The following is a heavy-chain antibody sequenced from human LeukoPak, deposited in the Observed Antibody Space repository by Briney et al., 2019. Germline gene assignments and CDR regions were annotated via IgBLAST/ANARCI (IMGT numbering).Heavy chain of an antibody. CDR1: GFTFSSYG. V-gene: IGHV3-30*03. Sequence: GGSLRLSCAASGFTFSSYGMHWVRQAPGKGLEWVAVISYDGSNKYYADSVKGRFTISRDNSKNTLYLQMNSLRAEDTAVYYCARAPGQWLAYFDYWGQGTLVTVSS. CDR3: ARAPGQWLAYFDY. D-gene: IGHD6-19*01. CDR2: ISYDGSNK. J-gene: IGHJ4*02.